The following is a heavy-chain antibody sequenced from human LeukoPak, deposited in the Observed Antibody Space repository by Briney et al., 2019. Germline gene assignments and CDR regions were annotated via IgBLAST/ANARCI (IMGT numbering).Heavy chain of an antibody. CDR2: IYYSGST. CDR1: GGSISSSSYY. CDR3: ARSSGYSSSGGLNWFDT. J-gene: IGHJ5*02. D-gene: IGHD6-13*01. V-gene: IGHV4-39*01. Sequence: SETLSLTCTVSGGSISSSSYYWGWIRQPPGRGLEWIGSIYYSGSTYYNPSLKSRVTISVDTSKNQFSLKLSSVTAADTAVYYCARSSGYSSSGGLNWFDTWGQGTLVTVSS.